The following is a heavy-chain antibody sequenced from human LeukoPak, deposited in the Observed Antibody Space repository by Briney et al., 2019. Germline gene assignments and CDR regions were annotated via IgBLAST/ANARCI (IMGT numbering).Heavy chain of an antibody. CDR1: GGSFSGYY. V-gene: IGHV4-34*01. CDR2: INHSGST. D-gene: IGHD5-18*01. CDR3: AGQDIAMAEGAFDI. J-gene: IGHJ3*02. Sequence: SETLSLTCAVYGGSFSGYYWSWIRQPPGKGLEWIGEINHSGSTNYNPSLKSRVTISVDTSKNQFSLKLSSVTAADTAVYYCAGQDIAMAEGAFDIWGQGTMVTVSS.